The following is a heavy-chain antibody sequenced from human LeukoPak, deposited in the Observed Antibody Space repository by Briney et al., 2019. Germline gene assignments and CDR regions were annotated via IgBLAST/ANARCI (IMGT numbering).Heavy chain of an antibody. V-gene: IGHV4-31*03. CDR1: GGSISSGGYY. D-gene: IGHD3-3*01. CDR3: ARDRSTDFWSGYFPTSGYGMDV. J-gene: IGHJ6*02. CDR2: IYYSGST. Sequence: SETLSLTCTVSGGSISSGGYYWSWIRQHPGTGLEWIGYIYYSGSTYYNPSLKSRVTISVDTSKNQFSLKLSSVTAADTAVYYCARDRSTDFWSGYFPTSGYGMDVWGQGTTVTVSS.